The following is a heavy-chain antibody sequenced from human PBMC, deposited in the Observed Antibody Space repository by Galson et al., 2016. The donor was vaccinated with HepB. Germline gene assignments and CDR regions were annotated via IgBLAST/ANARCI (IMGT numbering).Heavy chain of an antibody. CDR1: GFTLSSSN. J-gene: IGHJ6*02. CDR2: LPPGGSAL. CDR3: VRESFCTTFSCYKFYYYGMDV. Sequence: SLRLSCAASGFTLSSSNMNWVRQSPGKGLEWVSSLPPGGSALSSAASVKGRFTLSRDDAKNSIDLQMNSLRAEDTALYYCVRESFCTTFSCYKFYYYGMDVWGQGTTVTVSS. D-gene: IGHD2-2*02. V-gene: IGHV3-21*01.